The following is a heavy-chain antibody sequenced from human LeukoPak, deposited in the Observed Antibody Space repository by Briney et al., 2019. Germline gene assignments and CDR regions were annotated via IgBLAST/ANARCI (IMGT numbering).Heavy chain of an antibody. CDR2: IGGTDGTT. CDR3: TKRVDGSGTYYIDY. V-gene: IGHV3-23*01. J-gene: IGHJ4*02. D-gene: IGHD3-10*01. Sequence: PGGSLRLSCAASGFTFSTYAMNWVRQAPGKGLEWVSAIGGTDGTTFYADSVKGRFAISRDNSKNTLFLDMHTLRAEDTALYYCTKRVDGSGTYYIDYWGQGTLVTLPS. CDR1: GFTFSTYA.